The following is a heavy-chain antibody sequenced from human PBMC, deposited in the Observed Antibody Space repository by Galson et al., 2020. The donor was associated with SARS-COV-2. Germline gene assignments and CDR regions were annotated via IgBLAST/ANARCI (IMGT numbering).Heavy chain of an antibody. CDR1: GFTFNNYA. J-gene: IGHJ4*02. D-gene: IGHD2-8*01. Sequence: GGSLRLSCAASGFTFNNYAMNWLRQAPGKGLEWVSGVSGSGSTTYSAGSVKGRFTISGDNAKNTLYLQMNSLRAEDTAVYYCARGDMGNGYFDYGGQGTLVTVSS. V-gene: IGHV3-23*01. CDR2: VSGSGSTT. CDR3: ARGDMGNGYFDY.